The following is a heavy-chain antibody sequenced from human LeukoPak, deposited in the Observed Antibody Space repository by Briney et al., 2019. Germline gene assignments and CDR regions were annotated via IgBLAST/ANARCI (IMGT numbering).Heavy chain of an antibody. V-gene: IGHV3-30-3*01. CDR3: ARGVRFGELLDY. J-gene: IGHJ4*02. CDR2: ISYDGSNK. Sequence: PGRSLRLSCAASGFTFSSYAMHWVRQAPGKGLEWVAVISYDGSNKYYADSVKGRFTISRDNSKNTLYLQMNSLRAEDTAVYYCARGVRFGELLDYWGQGTLVTVSS. D-gene: IGHD3-10*01. CDR1: GFTFSSYA.